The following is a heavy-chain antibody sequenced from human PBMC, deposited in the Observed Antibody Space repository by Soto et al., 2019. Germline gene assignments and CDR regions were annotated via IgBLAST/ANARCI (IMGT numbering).Heavy chain of an antibody. V-gene: IGHV1-18*01. Sequence: QVQLVQSGAEVKKPGASVKVSCKASGYTFTSYGITWVRQAPGQGLEWLGWINGYNGNTNYAQKLQGRVTMTTDTSTSTADMELRSLRSDDTAVYYCARMGDVPYYYYGMDVGGQGTTVTVSS. D-gene: IGHD3-16*01. J-gene: IGHJ6*02. CDR1: GYTFTSYG. CDR3: ARMGDVPYYYYGMDV. CDR2: INGYNGNT.